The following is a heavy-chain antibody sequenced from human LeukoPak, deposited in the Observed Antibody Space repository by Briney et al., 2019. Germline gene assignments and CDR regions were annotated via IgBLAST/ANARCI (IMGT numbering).Heavy chain of an antibody. Sequence: GGSLRLSCAASGFTFSSYGMHWVRQAPGKGLEWVAVISYDGSNKYYADSVKGRFTISRDNSKNTLYLQMNSLRAEDTAVYYCAKDSEGYDYGYYFDYWGQGTLVTVSS. CDR1: GFTFSSYG. CDR2: ISYDGSNK. V-gene: IGHV3-30*18. CDR3: AKDSEGYDYGYYFDY. D-gene: IGHD4-17*01. J-gene: IGHJ4*02.